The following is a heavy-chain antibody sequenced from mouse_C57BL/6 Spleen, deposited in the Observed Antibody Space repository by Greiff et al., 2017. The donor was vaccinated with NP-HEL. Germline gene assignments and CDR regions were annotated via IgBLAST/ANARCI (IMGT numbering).Heavy chain of an antibody. Sequence: QVQLQQPGAELVRPGSSEKLSCKASGYTFTSYWMHWVKQRPIQGLEWIGNIDPSDSETHYNQKFKDKATLTVDKSSSTAYMQLSSLTSEDSAVYYCARWDTTGMDYWGQGTSVTVSS. J-gene: IGHJ4*01. CDR2: IDPSDSET. CDR3: ARWDTTGMDY. CDR1: GYTFTSYW. V-gene: IGHV1-52*01. D-gene: IGHD1-1*01.